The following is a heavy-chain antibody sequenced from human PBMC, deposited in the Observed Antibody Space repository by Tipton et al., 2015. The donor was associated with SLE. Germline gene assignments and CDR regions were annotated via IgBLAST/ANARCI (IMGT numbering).Heavy chain of an antibody. J-gene: IGHJ6*02. V-gene: IGHV3-21*01. CDR1: GFTFSSYS. CDR2: ISSGSSYI. D-gene: IGHD5-24*01. CDR3: ASSGDGYNYYYYGIDA. Sequence: SLRLSCAASGFTFSSYSMNWVRQAPGKGLEWVSSISSGSSYIYYADSVKGRFTISRDNAKNSLSLQMNSLRAEDTAVYYCASSGDGYNYYYYGIDAWGQGTTVTVSS.